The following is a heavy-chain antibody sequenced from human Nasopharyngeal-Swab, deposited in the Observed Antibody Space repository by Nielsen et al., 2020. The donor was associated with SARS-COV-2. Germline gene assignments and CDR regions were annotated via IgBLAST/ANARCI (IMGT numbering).Heavy chain of an antibody. J-gene: IGHJ4*02. CDR1: GYIWSSYW. CDR3: ARRPHFDILTGYYFDF. Sequence: GESLKISCKGSGYIWSSYWNGWGRQMPGKGLEWMGVNYPGNSDTRYSPSFQGQVTISADKSTSTAYLQWSSLKASDTAMYFCARRPHFDILTGYYFDFWGQGTVVTVSS. CDR2: NYPGNSDT. V-gene: IGHV5-51*01. D-gene: IGHD3-9*01.